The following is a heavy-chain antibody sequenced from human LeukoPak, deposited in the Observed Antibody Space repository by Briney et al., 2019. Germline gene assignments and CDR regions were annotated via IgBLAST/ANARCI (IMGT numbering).Heavy chain of an antibody. CDR2: ISAYNGNT. Sequence: GSVKVSRKASGYTFTSYGISWVRQAPGQGLEWMGWISAYNGNTNYAQKLQGRVTMTTDTSTSTAYMELRSLRSDDTAVYYCARECGHWGPHLPSTYYYYGMDVWGQGTTVTVSS. J-gene: IGHJ6*02. CDR1: GYTFTSYG. CDR3: ARECGHWGPHLPSTYYYYGMDV. V-gene: IGHV1-18*01. D-gene: IGHD7-27*01.